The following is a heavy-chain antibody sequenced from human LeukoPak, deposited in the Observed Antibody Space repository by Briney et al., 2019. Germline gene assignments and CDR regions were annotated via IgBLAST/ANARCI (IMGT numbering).Heavy chain of an antibody. Sequence: GGSLRLSCAAPGFTFSSYAMSWVRQAPGKGLEWVSAISGSGGSTYYADSVKGRFTISGDNSKNTLYLQMNSLRAEDTAVYYCAKGVAAAGIFDYWGQGTLVTVSS. CDR2: ISGSGGST. V-gene: IGHV3-23*01. CDR3: AKGVAAAGIFDY. J-gene: IGHJ4*02. CDR1: GFTFSSYA. D-gene: IGHD6-13*01.